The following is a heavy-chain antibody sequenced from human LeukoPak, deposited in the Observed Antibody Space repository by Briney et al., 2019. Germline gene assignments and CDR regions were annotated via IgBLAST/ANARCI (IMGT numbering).Heavy chain of an antibody. V-gene: IGHV1-69*04. Sequence: ASVKVSCKASGGTFSSYAISWVRQAPGQGLEWMGRIIPILGIASYAQKFQGRVTITADKSTSTAYMELSSLRSEDTAVYYCARVRGLVATPTGHYYYGMDVWGQGTTVTVPS. CDR2: IIPILGIA. J-gene: IGHJ6*02. D-gene: IGHD5-12*01. CDR1: GGTFSSYA. CDR3: ARVRGLVATPTGHYYYGMDV.